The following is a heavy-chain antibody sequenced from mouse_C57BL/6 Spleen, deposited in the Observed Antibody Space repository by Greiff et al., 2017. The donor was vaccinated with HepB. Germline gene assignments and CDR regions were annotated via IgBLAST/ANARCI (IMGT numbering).Heavy chain of an antibody. Sequence: EVQLVESGGGLVQPKGSLKLSCAASGFTFNTYAMHWVRQAPGKGLEWVARIRSKSSNYATYYADSVKDRFTISRDDSQSMLYLQMNNMKTEDTDMYYCGRDMIYYECDGDYWYFDVWGTGTTVTVSS. CDR1: GFTFNTYA. J-gene: IGHJ1*03. V-gene: IGHV10-3*01. CDR3: GRDMIYYECDGDYWYFDV. CDR2: IRSKSSNYAT. D-gene: IGHD2-4*01.